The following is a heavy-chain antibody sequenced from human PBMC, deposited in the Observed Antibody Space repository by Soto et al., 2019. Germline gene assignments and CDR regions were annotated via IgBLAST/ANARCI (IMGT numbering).Heavy chain of an antibody. J-gene: IGHJ3*02. CDR2: ISAYNGNT. CDR1: GYNFTSYG. V-gene: IGHV1-18*04. D-gene: IGHD6-19*01. Sequence: ASVKVSCKTSGYNFTSYGISCVRQAPGQGLEWMGWISAYNGNTNYAQKLQGSVTMTTDTSTSTAYMELRSLRSDDTAVYYCARDGYSSGWFSAFDIWGQGTMVTVSS. CDR3: ARDGYSSGWFSAFDI.